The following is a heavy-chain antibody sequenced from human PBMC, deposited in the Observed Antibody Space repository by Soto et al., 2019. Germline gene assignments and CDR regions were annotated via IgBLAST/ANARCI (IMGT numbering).Heavy chain of an antibody. CDR3: ARGPHPWSDGDFTRGGDY. CDR1: GGSISSYY. CDR2: IYYSGST. Sequence: PSETLSLTCTVSGGSISSYYWSWIRQPPGKGLEWIGEIYYSGSTNYNPSLKSRVTISVDTSKNQFSLKLSSVTAADTAVYYCARGPHPWSDGDFTRGGDYWGQGTLVTVSS. J-gene: IGHJ4*02. D-gene: IGHD4-17*01. V-gene: IGHV4-59*12.